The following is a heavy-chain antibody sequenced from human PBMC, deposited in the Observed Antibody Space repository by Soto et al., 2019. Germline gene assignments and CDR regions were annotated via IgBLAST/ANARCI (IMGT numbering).Heavy chain of an antibody. Sequence: QITLKESGPTLMKPTQPLTLTCSFSGFSLTTDEVGVGWIRQPPGKALEWLAMIFGNDDKRYSPSLRSRLTLTKDPSRNQVVLTLTNMDPVDTATYYCAHRRRSNNVWYTFGFWGQGMLVTVSS. V-gene: IGHV2-5*01. D-gene: IGHD6-19*01. CDR2: IFGNDDK. CDR1: GFSLTTDEVG. J-gene: IGHJ4*02. CDR3: AHRRRSNNVWYTFGF.